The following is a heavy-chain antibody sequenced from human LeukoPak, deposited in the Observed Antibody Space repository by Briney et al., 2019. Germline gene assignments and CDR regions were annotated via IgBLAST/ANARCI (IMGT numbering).Heavy chain of an antibody. V-gene: IGHV1-8*02. D-gene: IGHD1-1*01. CDR2: MNPNSGNT. CDR3: ARGGKRYNWNEFDP. Sequence: ASVNVSCKASGYTFTSYDINWVRQAAGQGLEWMGWMNPNSGNTDYAQKFQGRVTMTRNTSISTAYMGLSSLRSEDTAVYYCARGGKRYNWNEFDPWGQGTLVTVSS. CDR1: GYTFTSYD. J-gene: IGHJ5*02.